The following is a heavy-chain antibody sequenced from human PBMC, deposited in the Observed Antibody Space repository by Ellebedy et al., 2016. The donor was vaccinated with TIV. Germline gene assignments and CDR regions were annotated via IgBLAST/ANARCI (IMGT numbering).Heavy chain of an antibody. CDR3: ARDRGDYSISGP. CDR2: IKSDGSST. J-gene: IGHJ5*02. CDR1: GFTFGRYR. D-gene: IGHD4-11*01. Sequence: GESLKISXVASGFTFGRYRMHWVRQAPGSKLVWVSRIKSDGSSTTYADSVKGRFTTSRDNARNTLYLQMNSLRGEDTAVYFCARDRGDYSISGPWGQGTLVTVSS. V-gene: IGHV3-74*01.